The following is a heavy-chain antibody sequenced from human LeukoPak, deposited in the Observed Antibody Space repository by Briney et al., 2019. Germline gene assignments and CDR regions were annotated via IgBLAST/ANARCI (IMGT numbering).Heavy chain of an antibody. CDR3: AKAMSTTGWYAAPFDH. Sequence: PGGSLRLSCAASGFTFGSYGMNWVRQAPGKGLEWVSGLSGSGDTTYYAESVKDRVSISRDNSKNTLDLQMNSLRAEDTAVYFCAKAMSTTGWYAAPFDHWGQGTLVTVSS. V-gene: IGHV3-23*01. D-gene: IGHD6-19*01. CDR2: LSGSGDTT. J-gene: IGHJ5*02. CDR1: GFTFGSYG.